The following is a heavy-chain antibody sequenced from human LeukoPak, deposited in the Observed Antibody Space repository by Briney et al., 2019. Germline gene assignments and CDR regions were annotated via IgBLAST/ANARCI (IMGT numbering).Heavy chain of an antibody. CDR3: ARGGRWFGELNNPNFDY. CDR1: SGSISSSNYY. D-gene: IGHD3-10*01. J-gene: IGHJ4*02. CDR2: INHSGST. Sequence: SETLSLTCIVSSGSISSSNYYWGWIRQPPGKGLEWIGEINHSGSTNYNPSLKSRVTISVDTSKNQFSLKLSSVTAADTAVYYCARGGRWFGELNNPNFDYWGQGTLVTVSS. V-gene: IGHV4-39*07.